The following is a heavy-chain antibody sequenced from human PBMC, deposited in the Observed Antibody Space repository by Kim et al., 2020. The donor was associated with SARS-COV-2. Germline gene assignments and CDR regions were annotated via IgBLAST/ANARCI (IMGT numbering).Heavy chain of an antibody. J-gene: IGHJ6*01. CDR3: ASDSPYYDILTGYLYYYYGMDV. CDR1: GFTFSSYS. CDR2: ISSSSSYI. D-gene: IGHD3-9*01. Sequence: GGSLRLSCAASGFTFSSYSMNWVRQAPGKGLEWVSSISSSSSYIYYADSVKGRFTISRDNAKNSLYLQMNSLRAEDTAVYYCASDSPYYDILTGYLYYYYGMDVWGQGTTVTVSS. V-gene: IGHV3-21*01.